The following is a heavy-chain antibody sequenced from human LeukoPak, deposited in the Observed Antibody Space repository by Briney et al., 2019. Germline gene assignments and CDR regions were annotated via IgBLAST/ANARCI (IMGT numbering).Heavy chain of an antibody. Sequence: NPSETLSLTCTVSGGSISSSSYYWGWIRQPPGKGLEWIGSIYYSGSTYYNPSLKSRVTISVDTSKNQISLKLSSVTAADTAVYYCARHRRYDILTGYYYPLDYWGQGTLVTVSS. CDR3: ARHRRYDILTGYYYPLDY. CDR1: GGSISSSSYY. V-gene: IGHV4-39*01. CDR2: IYYSGST. J-gene: IGHJ4*02. D-gene: IGHD3-9*01.